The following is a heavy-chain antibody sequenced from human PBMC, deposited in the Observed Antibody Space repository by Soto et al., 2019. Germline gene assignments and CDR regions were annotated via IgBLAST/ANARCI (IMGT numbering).Heavy chain of an antibody. J-gene: IGHJ3*02. Sequence: PWGSLRLSCAASGFPFSSYGMSWVRQAPGKGLEWVSRISSDGGGAYYADSVKGRFTISRDNAKNTLYLQMNSLRAEDTAVYYCASDVANTSNGLAIWGQGTMV. CDR1: GFPFSSYG. CDR3: ASDVANTSNGLAI. V-gene: IGHV3-74*01. D-gene: IGHD5-12*01. CDR2: ISSDGGGA.